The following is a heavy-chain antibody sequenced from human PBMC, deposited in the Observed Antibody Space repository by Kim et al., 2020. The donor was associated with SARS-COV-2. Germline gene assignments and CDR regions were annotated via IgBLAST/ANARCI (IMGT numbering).Heavy chain of an antibody. CDR3: ARGTWGGGGWGYGSGQYNRFDP. CDR2: INPSGGST. CDR1: GYTFTSSH. Sequence: ASVTVSCKASGYTFTSSHIQWVRQAPGQGLDWVGIINPSGGSTTYAQKLQGRVTMTRDTSTGTVYMELSSLRSEDTALYYCARGTWGGGGWGYGSGQYNRFDPWGQGTLVTVSS. D-gene: IGHD3-10*01. V-gene: IGHV1-46*03. J-gene: IGHJ5*02.